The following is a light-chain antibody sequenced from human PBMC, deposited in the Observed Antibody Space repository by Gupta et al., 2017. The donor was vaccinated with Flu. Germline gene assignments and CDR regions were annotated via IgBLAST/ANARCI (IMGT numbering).Light chain of an antibody. CDR2: EVS. Sequence: TSSDIGTYNYVSWYQQHPGKAPKLMIYEVSNRSSGVSKRFSGSKSGNTASLIISGLQAEDEADYYCSSYTSSNTWVFGGGTKLTVL. J-gene: IGLJ3*02. V-gene: IGLV2-14*01. CDR1: SSDIGTYNY. CDR3: SSYTSSNTWV.